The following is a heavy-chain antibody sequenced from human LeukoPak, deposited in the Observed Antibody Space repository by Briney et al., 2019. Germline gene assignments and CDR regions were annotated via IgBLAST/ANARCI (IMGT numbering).Heavy chain of an antibody. V-gene: IGHV3-7*01. Sequence: GGSLRLSCAASGFTFRTYWMTWVRQAPGKGLEWVANINEDGSAQYYMDSVEGRSTISRDNAKNSLYLQVNTLRPEDTAVYYCATHNLFRFEYWGQGTLVTVRS. CDR1: GFTFRTYW. CDR3: ATHNLFRFEY. CDR2: INEDGSAQ. J-gene: IGHJ4*02. D-gene: IGHD2-21*01.